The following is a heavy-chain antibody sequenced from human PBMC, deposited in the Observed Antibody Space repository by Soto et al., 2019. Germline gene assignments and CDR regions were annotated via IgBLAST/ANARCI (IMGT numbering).Heavy chain of an antibody. D-gene: IGHD1-26*01. CDR2: ISAYNGNT. V-gene: IGHV1-18*01. Sequence: ASVKVSCKASGYTFTSYGISWVRQAPGQGLEWMGWISAYNGNTNYAQKLQGRVTMTTDTSTSTAYMELRSLRSDDTAVYYCARALGATCYYGMDVWGQGTTVTVSS. J-gene: IGHJ6*02. CDR3: ARALGATCYYGMDV. CDR1: GYTFTSYG.